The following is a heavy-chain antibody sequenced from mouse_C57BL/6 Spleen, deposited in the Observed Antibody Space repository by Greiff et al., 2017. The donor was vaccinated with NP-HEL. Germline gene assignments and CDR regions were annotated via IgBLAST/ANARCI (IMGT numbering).Heavy chain of an antibody. V-gene: IGHV5-4*01. CDR1: GFTFSSYA. D-gene: IGHD2-3*01. Sequence: EVKVVESGGGLVKPGGSLKLSCAASGFTFSSYAMSWVRQTPEKRLAWVATISDGGSYTYYPDNVKGRFTISRDNAKNNLYLQMSHLKSEDTAMYYCARERGLLRWDYWGQGTSVTVSS. J-gene: IGHJ4*01. CDR2: ISDGGSYT. CDR3: ARERGLLRWDY.